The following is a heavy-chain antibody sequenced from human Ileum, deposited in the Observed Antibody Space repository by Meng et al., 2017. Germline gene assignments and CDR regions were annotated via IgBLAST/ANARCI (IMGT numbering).Heavy chain of an antibody. V-gene: IGHV3-74*01. CDR1: GFTFSTYW. D-gene: IGHD4-17*01. Sequence: GGSLRLSCAASGFTFSTYWMHWVRQVPGKGLVGVSRINGDGTSTGNADSVKGRFTISRDNAKNTLYLQMSSLRVEDTAVYYCARDRTVTTWGDFDSWGQGSLVTVSS. CDR2: INGDGTST. CDR3: ARDRTVTTWGDFDS. J-gene: IGHJ4*02.